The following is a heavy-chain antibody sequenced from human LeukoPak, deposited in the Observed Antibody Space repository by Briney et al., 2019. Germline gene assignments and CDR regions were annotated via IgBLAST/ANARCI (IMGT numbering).Heavy chain of an antibody. D-gene: IGHD2-21*02. CDR3: ARFCGGDCYSDYYYGMDV. V-gene: IGHV4-59*01. CDR2: IYYSGST. J-gene: IGHJ6*02. CDR1: GGSISSYY. Sequence: PSETLSLTCTVSGGSISSYYWSWIRQPPGKGLEWIGYIYYSGSTNYNPSLKSRVTISVDTSKNQFSLKLSSVTAADTAVYYCARFCGGDCYSDYYYGMDVWGQGTTVTVSS.